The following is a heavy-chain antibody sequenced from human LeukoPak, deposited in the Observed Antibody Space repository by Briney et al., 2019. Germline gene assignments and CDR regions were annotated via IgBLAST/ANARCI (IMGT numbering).Heavy chain of an antibody. CDR3: ARGGPRITMIVVVPDPYYFDY. V-gene: IGHV3-30-3*01. D-gene: IGHD3-22*01. J-gene: IGHJ4*02. Sequence: QAGGSLRLSCAASGFTFSSFAMHWVRQAPVKGLEWVSVISYDGCNKYYADSVNGRFTISRDNSKNTLYLQMNSLRAEDTAVYYCARGGPRITMIVVVPDPYYFDYWGQGTLVTVSS. CDR1: GFTFSSFA. CDR2: ISYDGCNK.